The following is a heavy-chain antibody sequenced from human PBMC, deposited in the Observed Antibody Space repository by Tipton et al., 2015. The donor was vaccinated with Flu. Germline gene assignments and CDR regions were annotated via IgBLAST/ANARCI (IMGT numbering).Heavy chain of an antibody. J-gene: IGHJ4*02. Sequence: TLSLTCAVYGGSFSGYYWSWIRQPPGKGLEWIGEINHSGSTNYNPSLKSRVTISVDTSKNQFSLKLSSVTAADTAVYYCASDLRLDYFDYWGQGTLVTVSS. CDR3: ASDLRLDYFDY. CDR2: INHSGST. V-gene: IGHV4-34*01. CDR1: GGSFSGYY. D-gene: IGHD5/OR15-5a*01.